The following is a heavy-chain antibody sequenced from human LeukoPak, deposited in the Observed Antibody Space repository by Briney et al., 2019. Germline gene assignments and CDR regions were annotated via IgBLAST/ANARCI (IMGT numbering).Heavy chain of an antibody. V-gene: IGHV3-33*01. CDR1: GFTFSSYG. D-gene: IGHD1-7*01. Sequence: TGRSLRLSCAASGFTFSSYGMHWVRQAPGKGLEWVAVIWYDGSNKYYADSVKGRFTISRDDSKNTLYLQMNSLRAEDTAVYYCARDHWNSLYYFDYWGQGTLVTVSS. CDR2: IWYDGSNK. CDR3: ARDHWNSLYYFDY. J-gene: IGHJ4*02.